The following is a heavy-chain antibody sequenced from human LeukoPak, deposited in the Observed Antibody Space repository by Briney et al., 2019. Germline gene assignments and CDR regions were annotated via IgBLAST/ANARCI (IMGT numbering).Heavy chain of an antibody. J-gene: IGHJ6*02. CDR3: ARGPAVAGTHGMDV. CDR1: GVSISSNNYY. D-gene: IGHD6-19*01. Sequence: SETLSLTCTVSGVSISSNNYYWGWIRQPPGKGLEWIGYIYYSGSTNYNPSLKSRVTISVDTSKNQFSLKLSSVTAADTAVYYCARGPAVAGTHGMDVWGQGTTVTVSS. CDR2: IYYSGST. V-gene: IGHV4-61*05.